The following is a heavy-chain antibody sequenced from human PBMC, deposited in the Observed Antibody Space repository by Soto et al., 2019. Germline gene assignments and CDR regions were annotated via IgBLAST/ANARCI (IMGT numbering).Heavy chain of an antibody. J-gene: IGHJ4*02. D-gene: IGHD3-16*01. Sequence: EVQLVESGGGLVQPGGSLRLSCAASGFTFSSYWMSWVRQAPGKGLEWVANIKQDGSEKYYVDSVKGRFTISRDNAKNSLYLQMNSLRAEDTAVYYCARDQSRFYVWGSYRGLDYWGQGTLVTVSS. CDR1: GFTFSSYW. CDR2: IKQDGSEK. V-gene: IGHV3-7*01. CDR3: ARDQSRFYVWGSYRGLDY.